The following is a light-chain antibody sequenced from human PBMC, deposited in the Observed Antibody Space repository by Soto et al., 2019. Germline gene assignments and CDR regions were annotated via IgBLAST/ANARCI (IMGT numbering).Light chain of an antibody. V-gene: IGLV1-47*01. J-gene: IGLJ1*01. CDR1: SSNIGTNH. CDR3: AAWDDSLIYV. Sequence: QPVLTQPPSASGTPGQRVTISCSGSSSNIGTNHVYWYQQLPGTAPRLLISGNNQRPSGVPDRFSGSKSGTSASLAISGLRSEDEADDYCAAWDDSLIYVFGTGTKLTVL. CDR2: GNN.